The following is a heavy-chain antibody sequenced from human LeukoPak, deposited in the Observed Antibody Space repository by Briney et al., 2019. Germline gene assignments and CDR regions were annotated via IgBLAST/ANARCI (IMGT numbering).Heavy chain of an antibody. Sequence: PSETLSLTCDVYGGSFSGYYWSWIRQPPGKGLEWIGEINHSGSTNYNPSLKSRVTISVDTSKNQFSLKLSSVTAAETAVYYCARGLYDFGDYYYGMDVWGQGTTVTVSS. V-gene: IGHV4-34*01. CDR3: ARGLYDFGDYYYGMDV. CDR1: GGSFSGYY. J-gene: IGHJ6*02. D-gene: IGHD3-10*01. CDR2: INHSGST.